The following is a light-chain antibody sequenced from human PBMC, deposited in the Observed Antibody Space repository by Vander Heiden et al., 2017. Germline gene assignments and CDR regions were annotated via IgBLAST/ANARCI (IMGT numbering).Light chain of an antibody. CDR3: QKKCSQAPVLT. J-gene: IGKJ4*01. CDR2: GAS. Sequence: EIALTQSPGTLSSSPGEIATLSCRASQSVSSSYLAWYQPKPGQAPRLRIYGASSRATGIQDRFSRSGYATDVTLTISRRVTDDSAVYYCQKKCSQAPVLTFGGGTKVEIK. V-gene: IGKV3-20*01. CDR1: QSVSSSY.